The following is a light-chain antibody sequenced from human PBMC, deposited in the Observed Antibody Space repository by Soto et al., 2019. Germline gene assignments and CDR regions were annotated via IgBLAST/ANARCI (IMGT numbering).Light chain of an antibody. J-gene: IGLJ1*01. CDR1: SSSIERNT. Sequence: QSVLTQPPSASGTPGQRVTISCSGDSSSIERNTVSWYQQLPGMAPKLLIYLNSRRPSGVPDRFSGSKSGTSASLTISGLQADDEADYYCGSYASTSSYGCGTGTKVTVL. CDR2: LNS. V-gene: IGLV1-44*01. CDR3: GSYASTSSYG.